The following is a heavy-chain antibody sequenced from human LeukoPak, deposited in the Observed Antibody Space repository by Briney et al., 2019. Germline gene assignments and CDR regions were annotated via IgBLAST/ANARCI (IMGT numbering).Heavy chain of an antibody. Sequence: GGSLRLSCAASGFTFSSYGMHWVRQAPGKGLEWVAFIRYDGSNKYYADSVKGRFTISRDNSKNTLYLQMNSLRAEDTAVYYCAKDWSPASGRGGYFDYWGQGTLVTVSS. D-gene: IGHD6-13*01. CDR3: AKDWSPASGRGGYFDY. CDR2: IRYDGSNK. V-gene: IGHV3-30*02. CDR1: GFTFSSYG. J-gene: IGHJ4*02.